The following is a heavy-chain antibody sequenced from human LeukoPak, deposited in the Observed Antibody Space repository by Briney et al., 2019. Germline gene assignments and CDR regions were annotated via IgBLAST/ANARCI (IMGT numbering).Heavy chain of an antibody. V-gene: IGHV1-46*01. D-gene: IGHD3-3*01. CDR2: INPSGGST. Sequence: VASVKVSCKASGYTFTSYYMHWVRQAPGQGLEWMGIINPSGGSTSYAQKFQGRVTMTRDTSTSTVYMELSSLRSEDTAVYYCARDQDFGVVTTAPYYHYGMDVWGQGTPVTVSS. CDR3: ARDQDFGVVTTAPYYHYGMDV. CDR1: GYTFTSYY. J-gene: IGHJ6*02.